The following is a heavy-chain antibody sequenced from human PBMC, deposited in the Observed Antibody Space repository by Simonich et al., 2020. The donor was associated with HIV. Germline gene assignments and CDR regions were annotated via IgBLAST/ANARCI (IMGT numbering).Heavy chain of an antibody. CDR1: GGTFSSFA. V-gene: IGHV1-69*13. CDR3: ARKGGGRGVYYFDY. D-gene: IGHD3-10*01. J-gene: IGHJ4*02. CDR2: LLPIFGTA. Sequence: QVQLVQSGAEVKKPGSSVKVSCKASGGTFSSFAISWVRQAPGLGLGWVRVLLPIFGTANYAQMFQGRVTITADESTSTAYMELSSLRSEDTGIYYCARKGGGRGVYYFDYWGQGTLVTVSS.